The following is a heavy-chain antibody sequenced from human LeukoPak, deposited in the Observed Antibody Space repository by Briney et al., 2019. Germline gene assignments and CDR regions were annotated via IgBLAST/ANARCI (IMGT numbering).Heavy chain of an antibody. CDR3: ARASESYYYMDV. V-gene: IGHV3-23*01. CDR2: ISNGGTST. CDR1: AFTSSDFA. Sequence: GGSLRLSCKASAFTSSDFAMTWVRQSPGKGLEWVSSISNGGTSTYYADSVKGRFTISRDNFRDTLYLQMHDLGAEDTAVYYCARASESYYYMDVWGKGTTVTVSS. J-gene: IGHJ6*03.